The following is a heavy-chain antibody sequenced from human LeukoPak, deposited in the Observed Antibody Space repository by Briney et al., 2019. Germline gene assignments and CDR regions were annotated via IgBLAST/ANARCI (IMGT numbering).Heavy chain of an antibody. J-gene: IGHJ4*02. V-gene: IGHV3-21*01. D-gene: IGHD4-23*01. CDR2: ISSSSSYI. Sequence: PGGSLRLSCAASGFTFSSYSMNWVRQAPGKGLEWVSSISSSSSYIYYADSVKGRFTISRDNAKNSLYLQMNSLRAEDTAVYYCARSSGGNSVVHFDYWGQGTLVTVSS. CDR3: ARSSGGNSVVHFDY. CDR1: GFTFSSYS.